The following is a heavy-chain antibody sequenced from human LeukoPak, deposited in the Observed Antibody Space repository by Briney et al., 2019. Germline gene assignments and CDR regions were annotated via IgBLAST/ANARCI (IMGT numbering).Heavy chain of an antibody. Sequence: PGGSLRLSCAASGFTFSSYAMSWVRQAPGKGLEWVSAISDGSGGSTYYADSVKGRFTISRDNSKNKLYLQMNSLRAEDTAVYYCAKGPYFDWFFGDYWGQGTLVTVSS. J-gene: IGHJ4*02. CDR2: ISDGSGGST. CDR1: GFTFSSYA. CDR3: AKGPYFDWFFGDY. V-gene: IGHV3-23*01. D-gene: IGHD3-9*01.